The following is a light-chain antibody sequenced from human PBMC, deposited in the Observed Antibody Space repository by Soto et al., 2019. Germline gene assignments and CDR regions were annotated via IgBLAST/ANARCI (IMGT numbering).Light chain of an antibody. CDR1: QSISSSY. Sequence: EIVLTQSPGTLSLSPGERATLSCRASQSISSSYLAWYQQKPGKAPRLLIYAASSRATGIPDRFSGSGSGTDFTLTISRLEPEDFAVYYCQQYGSSPPVTFGQGTRLEIK. J-gene: IGKJ5*01. CDR2: AAS. V-gene: IGKV3-20*01. CDR3: QQYGSSPPVT.